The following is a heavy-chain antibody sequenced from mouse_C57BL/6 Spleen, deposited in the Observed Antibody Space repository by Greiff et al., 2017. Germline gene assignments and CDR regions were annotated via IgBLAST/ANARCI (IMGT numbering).Heavy chain of an antibody. J-gene: IGHJ1*03. Sequence: QVQLQQSGAELAKPGASVKLSCKASGYTFTSYWMHWVKQRPGQGLEWIGYINPSSGYTKYNQKFKDTATLTADKSSSTTYMQLSSLTYEDSAVYYCARGDYGRVFDVWGTGTTGTVSS. CDR3: ARGDYGRVFDV. CDR1: GYTFTSYW. CDR2: INPSSGYT. V-gene: IGHV1-7*01. D-gene: IGHD1-1*01.